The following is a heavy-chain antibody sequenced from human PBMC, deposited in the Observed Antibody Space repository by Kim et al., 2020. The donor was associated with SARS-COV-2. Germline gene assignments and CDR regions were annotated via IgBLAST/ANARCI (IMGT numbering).Heavy chain of an antibody. V-gene: IGHV1-18*01. Sequence: GNTNYAQKLQGRVTMTTDTSTSTAYMELRSLRSDDTAVYYCARVSLWFDPWGQGTLVTVSS. CDR3: ARVSLWFDP. J-gene: IGHJ5*02. CDR2: GNT.